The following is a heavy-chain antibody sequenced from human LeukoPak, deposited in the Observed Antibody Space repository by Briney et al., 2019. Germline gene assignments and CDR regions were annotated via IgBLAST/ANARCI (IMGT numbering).Heavy chain of an antibody. J-gene: IGHJ4*02. V-gene: IGHV3-23*01. CDR1: GFTFSSYA. Sequence: PGGSLRLSCAASGFTFSSYAMSWVRQAPGKGLEWVSAISGSGGSTYYADSVKGRFTISRDNSKNTLYLQMNSLRAEDTAVYYCALLTQYCSSTSCYATPFDYWGQGTLVTVSS. CDR3: ALLTQYCSSTSCYATPFDY. CDR2: ISGSGGST. D-gene: IGHD2-2*01.